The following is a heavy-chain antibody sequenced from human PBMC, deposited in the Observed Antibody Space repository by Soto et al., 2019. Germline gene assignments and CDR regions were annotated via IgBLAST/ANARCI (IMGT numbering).Heavy chain of an antibody. V-gene: IGHV3-23*01. CDR3: AKDRSVDTRAWFDP. CDR1: GFTFSSYG. CDR2: ISGSGGST. J-gene: IGHJ5*02. Sequence: GGSLRLSCAASGFTFSSYGMHWVRQAPGKGLEWVAGISGSGGSTYYSDSVKGRFTISRDNSKNTLYLQMNSLRADDTAVYYCAKDRSVDTRAWFDPWGQGTLVTVYS. D-gene: IGHD5-18*01.